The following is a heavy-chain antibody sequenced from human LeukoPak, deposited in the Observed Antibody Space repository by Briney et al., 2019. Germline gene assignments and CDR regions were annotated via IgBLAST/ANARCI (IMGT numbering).Heavy chain of an antibody. CDR2: IYYSGST. CDR3: ARDFMVGHGGFDY. CDR1: GGSISSYY. J-gene: IGHJ4*02. D-gene: IGHD1-26*01. V-gene: IGHV4-59*01. Sequence: PSETLSLTCTVSGGSISSYYWSWIRQPPGKGLEWIGYIYYSGSTNYNPSLKSRVTISVDTSKNQFSLKLSSVTAADTAVYYCARDFMVGHGGFDYWGQGTLVTVSS.